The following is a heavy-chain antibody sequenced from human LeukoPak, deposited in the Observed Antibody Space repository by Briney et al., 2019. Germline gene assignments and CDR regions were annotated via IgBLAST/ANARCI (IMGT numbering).Heavy chain of an antibody. Sequence: SVKVSCKASGGTFSSYAISWVPQTPGQGLEWMGGIIPIFGTANYAQKFQGRVTITADESTSTAYMELSSLRSEDTAVYYCARDTYYYGSGSLDWGQGTLVTVSS. J-gene: IGHJ4*02. CDR3: ARDTYYYGSGSLD. D-gene: IGHD3-10*01. V-gene: IGHV1-69*13. CDR1: GGTFSSYA. CDR2: IIPIFGTA.